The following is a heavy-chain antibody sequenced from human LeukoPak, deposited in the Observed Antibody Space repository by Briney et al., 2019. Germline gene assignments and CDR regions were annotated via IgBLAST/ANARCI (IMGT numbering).Heavy chain of an antibody. D-gene: IGHD5-18*01. V-gene: IGHV3-23*01. CDR2: ISGSGGNT. CDR3: ARDRVVASYGYHYYYGMDV. J-gene: IGHJ6*02. CDR1: RFTFSSYA. Sequence: GGSLRLSCAASRFTFSSYAMSWIRQAPGKGLEWVSAISGSGGNTYYADSVKDRFTISRDNSKNTLYLQMNSLRAEDTAVYYCARDRVVASYGYHYYYGMDVWGQGTTVTVSS.